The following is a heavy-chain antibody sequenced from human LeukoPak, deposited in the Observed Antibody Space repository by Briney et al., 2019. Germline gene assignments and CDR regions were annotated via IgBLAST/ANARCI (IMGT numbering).Heavy chain of an antibody. J-gene: IGHJ4*02. D-gene: IGHD3-22*01. CDR2: INSDGGTT. Sequence: PGGSLRLSCGISGFTFSSYWMHWVRQYPGEGLLWVSRINSDGGTTTYADSAKGRFTISRDNAENTLYLQMNSLRAEDTAVYYCARGGQYYYDSSGYPDFDYWGQGTLVTVSS. CDR3: ARGGQYYYDSSGYPDFDY. V-gene: IGHV3-74*03. CDR1: GFTFSSYW.